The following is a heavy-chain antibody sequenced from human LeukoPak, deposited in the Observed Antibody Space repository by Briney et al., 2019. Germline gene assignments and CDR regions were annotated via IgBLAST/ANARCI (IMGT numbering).Heavy chain of an antibody. CDR3: ARANYYYYYMDV. CDR1: GYSISSGFY. V-gene: IGHV4-38-2*01. J-gene: IGHJ6*03. Sequence: SETLSLTCAVSGYSISSGFYWGWIRQPPGKGLEWIGTIHHGGSANYNPSLKSRVTISVDTSKNQFSLKLTSVTAADTAVYYCARANYYYYYMDVWGKGTTVTVSS. CDR2: IHHGGSA.